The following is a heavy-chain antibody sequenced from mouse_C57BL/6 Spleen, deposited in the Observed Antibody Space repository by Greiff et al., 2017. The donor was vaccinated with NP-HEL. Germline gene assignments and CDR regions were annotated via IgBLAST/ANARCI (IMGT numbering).Heavy chain of an antibody. CDR1: GYTFTDYY. D-gene: IGHD1-1*02. CDR2: INPNNGGT. CDR3: ARERTRLSPWFAY. Sequence: DVQLQQSGPELVKPGASVKISCKASGYTFTDYYMNWVKQSHGKSLEWIGDINPNNGGTSYNQKFKGKATLTVDKSSSTAYMELRSLTSEDSAVYYCARERTRLSPWFAYWGQGTLVTVSA. V-gene: IGHV1-26*01. J-gene: IGHJ3*01.